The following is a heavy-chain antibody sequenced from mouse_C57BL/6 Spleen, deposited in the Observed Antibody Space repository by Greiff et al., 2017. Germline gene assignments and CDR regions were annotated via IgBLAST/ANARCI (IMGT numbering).Heavy chain of an antibody. D-gene: IGHD2-4*01. CDR2: IHPNSGST. CDR3: ARRYDYDDGTSFAY. CDR1: GYTFTSYW. Sequence: VQLQQPGAELVKPGASVKLSCKASGYTFTSYWMHWVKQRPGQGLEWIGMIHPNSGSTNYNEKFKSKATLTVDKSSSTAYMQLSSLTSEDSAVYYCARRYDYDDGTSFAYWGQGTLVTVSA. V-gene: IGHV1-64*01. J-gene: IGHJ3*01.